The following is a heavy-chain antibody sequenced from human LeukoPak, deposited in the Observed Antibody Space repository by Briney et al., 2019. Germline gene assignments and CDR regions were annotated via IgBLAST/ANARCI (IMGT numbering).Heavy chain of an antibody. CDR3: ASYYCSGGSCSLGDGMGV. D-gene: IGHD2-15*01. V-gene: IGHV3-7*01. CDR1: GFTFSTYW. CDR2: IKKDGSEI. J-gene: IGHJ6*02. Sequence: GGSLRLSCAASGFTFSTYWMSWVRQAPGKGLEWVAKIKKDGSEIYYVDSVKGRFTISRDNAKSSLYLQMNSLRAEDTAVYYCASYYCSGGSCSLGDGMGVWGQGATVTVSS.